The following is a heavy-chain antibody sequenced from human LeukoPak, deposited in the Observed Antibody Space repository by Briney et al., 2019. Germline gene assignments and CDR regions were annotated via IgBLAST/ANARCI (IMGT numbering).Heavy chain of an antibody. CDR3: AKAPPYTKYFDY. Sequence: GVFLRLSCAGSGFIFSNYAMSWVRQAPGQGLEWVSTISNSGDATFYADAVKGRFTISRDNSKNTLYLQMYSLRAEDTAIYYCAKAPPYTKYFDYWGQGTLLTVSS. V-gene: IGHV3-23*01. D-gene: IGHD1-1*01. CDR2: ISNSGDAT. CDR1: GFIFSNYA. J-gene: IGHJ4*02.